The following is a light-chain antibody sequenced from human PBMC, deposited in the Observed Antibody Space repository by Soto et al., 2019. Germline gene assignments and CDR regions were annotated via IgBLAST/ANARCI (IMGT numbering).Light chain of an antibody. CDR3: QQRYNWLT. V-gene: IGKV3-11*01. CDR2: DTS. Sequence: EIVLTQSPATLSLSPGERATLSCRASQSVTKYLAWHQQKPGQAPRLLIYDTSNRAPGIPARFSGSGSGTDFTLTINNLESEDSGIYYCQQRYNWLTFGGGTKVDIK. CDR1: QSVTKY. J-gene: IGKJ4*01.